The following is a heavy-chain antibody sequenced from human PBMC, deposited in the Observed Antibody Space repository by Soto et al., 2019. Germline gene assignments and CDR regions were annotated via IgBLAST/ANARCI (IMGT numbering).Heavy chain of an antibody. CDR3: AADHRRNDFWSGYYIYYYYGMDV. J-gene: IGHJ6*02. CDR2: IVVGSGNT. V-gene: IGHV1-58*01. Sequence: SVKVSCKASGFTFTSSAVQWVRQARGQRLEWIGWIVVGSGNTNYAQKFQERVTITRDMSTSSAYMELSSLRSEDTAVYYCAADHRRNDFWSGYYIYYYYGMDVWG. D-gene: IGHD3-3*01. CDR1: GFTFTSSA.